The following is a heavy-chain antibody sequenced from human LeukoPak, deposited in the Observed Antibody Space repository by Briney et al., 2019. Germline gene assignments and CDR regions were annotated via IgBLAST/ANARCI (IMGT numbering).Heavy chain of an antibody. CDR1: GGSISSYY. V-gene: IGHV4-59*12. CDR3: ARSSSYYYYMDV. J-gene: IGHJ6*03. Sequence: SETLSLTCTVSGGSISSYYWSWVRQPPGKGLEWIGEIYHSGSTNYNPSLKSRVTISVDTSKNQFSLKLSSVTAADTAVYYCARSSSYYYYMDVWGKGTTVTVSS. CDR2: IYHSGST.